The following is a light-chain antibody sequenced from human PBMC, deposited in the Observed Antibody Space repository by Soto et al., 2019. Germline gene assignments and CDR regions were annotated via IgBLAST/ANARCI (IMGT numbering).Light chain of an antibody. Sequence: QSALTQPRSVSGSPGQSVTISCTGTSSDVGGYNYVSWYQQHPGKAPKLIIYAVSGRPSGVPDRFSGSKSGNTASLTISGLQADDEADYYCFSYADTNNFVFGSGTKLTVL. V-gene: IGLV2-11*01. CDR3: FSYADTNNFV. J-gene: IGLJ1*01. CDR1: SSDVGGYNY. CDR2: AVS.